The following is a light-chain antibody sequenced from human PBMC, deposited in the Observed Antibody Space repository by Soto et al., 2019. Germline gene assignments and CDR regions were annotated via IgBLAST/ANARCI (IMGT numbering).Light chain of an antibody. CDR1: QSVSSN. J-gene: IGKJ5*01. CDR3: QQYNNWPPIT. Sequence: EIVLTQSPATLSVSPGERATLSCRASQSVSSNLAWYQQKPGQAPRLLIYGASPRATGIPARFSGSGSGTAVTLTISSLQSADFAVYYCQQYNNWPPITFGHGTRLEIK. CDR2: GAS. V-gene: IGKV3-15*01.